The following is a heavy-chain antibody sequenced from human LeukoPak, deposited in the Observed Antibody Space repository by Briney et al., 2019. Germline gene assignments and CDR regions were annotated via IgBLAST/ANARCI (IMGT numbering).Heavy chain of an antibody. J-gene: IGHJ5*02. CDR1: GGSISSDY. CDR3: ARRTYGYESGGYYYGRGWFDP. D-gene: IGHD3-22*01. Sequence: KPSETLSLTCIVSGGSISSDYWTWIRQTPGKGLEWIGHIYYSGDSNYNPSLRSRATISVDTSKNQVSLNLSAVTAADTAVYYCARRTYGYESGGYYYGRGWFDPWGQGTLVTVSS. CDR2: IYYSGDS. V-gene: IGHV4-59*08.